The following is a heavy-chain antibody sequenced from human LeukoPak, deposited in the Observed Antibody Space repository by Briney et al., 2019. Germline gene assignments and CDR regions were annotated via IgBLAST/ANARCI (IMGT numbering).Heavy chain of an antibody. Sequence: GGSLRLSCAASGFTFSTYAMNWVRQAPGKGLEWVSGMTTSGGSTYYADSVKGRFTISSDNSKNTLYLQMNSLRAEDTAVYYCAKDFRYSGNWGQGTLVTVSS. CDR2: MTTSGGST. J-gene: IGHJ4*02. CDR1: GFTFSTYA. CDR3: AKDFRYSGN. V-gene: IGHV3-23*01. D-gene: IGHD1-26*01.